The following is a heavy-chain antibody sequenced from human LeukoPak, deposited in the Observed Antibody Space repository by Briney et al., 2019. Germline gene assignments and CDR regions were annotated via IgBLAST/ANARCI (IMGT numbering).Heavy chain of an antibody. D-gene: IGHD3-10*01. V-gene: IGHV4-61*08. J-gene: IGHJ4*02. CDR3: ARGPYGSGIYYKYYYFDY. CDR1: SGSVSSGGYY. Sequence: PSETLSLTCTVSSGSVSSGGYYWTWIRQPPGKGLERIGYIYYSGSTNYNPSLKSRVTISVDTSKNQFSLKLSSVTAADTAVYYCARGPYGSGIYYKYYYFDYWGQGTLVTVSS. CDR2: IYYSGST.